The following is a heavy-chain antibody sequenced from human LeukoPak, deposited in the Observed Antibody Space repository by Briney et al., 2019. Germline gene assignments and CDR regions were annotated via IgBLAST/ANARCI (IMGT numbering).Heavy chain of an antibody. D-gene: IGHD2-15*01. CDR3: AKEDPIVSVGFDY. J-gene: IGHJ4*02. V-gene: IGHV3-23*01. CDR2: TSGSGGNT. Sequence: GGSLRLSCAASGFTFSSYAMSWVRQAPGKGLEWISATSGSGGNTYYADSVKGRLTISRDNSKNTLFLQTNSLRVEDTAVYYCAKEDPIVSVGFDYWGQGTLVTVTS. CDR1: GFTFSSYA.